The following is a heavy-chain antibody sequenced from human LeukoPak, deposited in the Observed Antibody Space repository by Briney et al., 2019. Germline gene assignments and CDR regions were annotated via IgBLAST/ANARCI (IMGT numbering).Heavy chain of an antibody. J-gene: IGHJ4*02. D-gene: IGHD6-13*01. Sequence: GGSLRLSCAASGFTFRIYWMSWVRQAPGKGLEWVANIKQDGNEKYYVDSVKGRFTISRDNAKNSLYLQMNSLRAEDTAVYYCARDHGYSNYWGQGTLVTVSS. V-gene: IGHV3-7*01. CDR1: GFTFRIYW. CDR3: ARDHGYSNY. CDR2: IKQDGNEK.